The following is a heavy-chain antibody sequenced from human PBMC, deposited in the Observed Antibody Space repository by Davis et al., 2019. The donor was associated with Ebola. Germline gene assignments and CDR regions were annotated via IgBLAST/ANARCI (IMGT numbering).Heavy chain of an antibody. V-gene: IGHV1-69*02. CDR3: ARGRENIVVVVAATNWLFDP. CDR1: GGTFSSYT. D-gene: IGHD2-15*01. J-gene: IGHJ5*02. CDR2: IIPILGIA. Sequence: SVKVSCKASGGTFSSYTISWVRQAPGQGLEWMGRIIPILGIANYAQKFQGRVTITADKSTSTAYMELSSLRSEDTAVYYCARGRENIVVVVAATNWLFDPWGQGTLVTVSS.